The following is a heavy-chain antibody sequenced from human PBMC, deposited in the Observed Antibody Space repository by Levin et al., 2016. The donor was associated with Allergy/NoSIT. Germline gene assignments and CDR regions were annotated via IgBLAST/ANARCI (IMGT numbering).Heavy chain of an antibody. D-gene: IGHD5-12*01. CDR3: VGGYHFDF. V-gene: IGHV3-74*01. J-gene: IGHJ4*02. CDR1: GFTFSSYG. Sequence: GESLKISCAASGFTFSSYGMYWVRQVPGKGLVWVSRINRDGTTTIYADSVKGRFTISRDNAKNTLYLQMNSLRAEDTAVYYCVGGYHFDFWGQGTLVTVSS. CDR2: INRDGTTT.